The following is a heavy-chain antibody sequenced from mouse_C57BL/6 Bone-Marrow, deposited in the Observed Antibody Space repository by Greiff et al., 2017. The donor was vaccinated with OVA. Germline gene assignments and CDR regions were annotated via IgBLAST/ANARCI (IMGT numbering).Heavy chain of an antibody. J-gene: IGHJ3*01. Sequence: EVQLQQSGPELVKPGASVKIPCKASGYTFTDYNMDWVKQSHGKSLEWIGDINPNNGGTIYNQKFKGKATLTVDKSSSTAYMELRSLTSEDTAVYYGAKNDYGSSYAFAYWGQGTLVTVSA. D-gene: IGHD1-1*01. CDR2: INPNNGGT. CDR1: GYTFTDYN. V-gene: IGHV1-18*01. CDR3: AKNDYGSSYAFAY.